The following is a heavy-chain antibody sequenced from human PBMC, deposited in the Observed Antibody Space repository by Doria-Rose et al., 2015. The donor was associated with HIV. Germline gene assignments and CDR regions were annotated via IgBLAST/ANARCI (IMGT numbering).Heavy chain of an antibody. V-gene: IGHV4-39*07. Sequence: EWIGSIYYSPSTFYNPSLKSRITISRDTSKNQFSLRLSSVTAADTAIYFCARGPAYGGNSWGDVFDTWGRGTLVTVSS. CDR2: IYYSPST. J-gene: IGHJ3*02. CDR3: ARGPAYGGNSWGDVFDT. D-gene: IGHD4-17*01.